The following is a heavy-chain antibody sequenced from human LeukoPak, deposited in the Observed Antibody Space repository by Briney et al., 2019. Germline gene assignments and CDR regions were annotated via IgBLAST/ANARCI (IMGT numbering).Heavy chain of an antibody. CDR2: IRYDGSNK. CDR1: GFTFSSYG. Sequence: PGGSLRLSCAASGFTFSSYGMHWVRQAPGKGLEWVAFIRYDGSNKYYADSVKGRFTISRDNSKNTLYLQMNSLRAEDTALYYCAKGRGDIVATIVYWGQGTLVTVSS. D-gene: IGHD5-12*01. V-gene: IGHV3-30*02. J-gene: IGHJ4*02. CDR3: AKGRGDIVATIVY.